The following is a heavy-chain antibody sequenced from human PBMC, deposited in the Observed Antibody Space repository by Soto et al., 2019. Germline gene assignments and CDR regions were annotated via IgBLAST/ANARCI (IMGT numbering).Heavy chain of an antibody. CDR3: AKDFGRLDYYFDY. D-gene: IGHD3-10*01. CDR2: ISYDGSNK. Sequence: GGSLRLSCAASGFTFSSYGMHWVRQAPGKGLEWVAVISYDGSNKYYADSVKGRFTISRDNSKNTLYLQMNSLRAEDTAVYYCAKDFGRLDYYFDYWGQGTLVTVSS. CDR1: GFTFSSYG. J-gene: IGHJ4*02. V-gene: IGHV3-30*18.